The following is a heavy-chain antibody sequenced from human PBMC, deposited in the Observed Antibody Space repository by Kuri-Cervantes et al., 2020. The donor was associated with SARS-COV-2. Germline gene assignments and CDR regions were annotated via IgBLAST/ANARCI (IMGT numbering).Heavy chain of an antibody. CDR2: ISSTGDTI. CDR1: GFTFSSYE. Sequence: GESLKSSCAASGFTFSSYEMNWVRQTPGKGLEWVSYISSTGDTIYYADYVKGRFTISRDNAKNSLYLQMNSLRAEDTAVYYCTRWRVGAKTWGQGTLVTVSS. V-gene: IGHV3-48*03. D-gene: IGHD1-26*01. J-gene: IGHJ4*02. CDR3: TRWRVGAKT.